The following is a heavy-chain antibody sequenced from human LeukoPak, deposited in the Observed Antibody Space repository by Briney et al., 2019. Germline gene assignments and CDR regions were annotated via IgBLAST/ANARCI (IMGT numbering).Heavy chain of an antibody. CDR2: IKQDGYEK. CDR3: ARDKIAGPTTLDY. D-gene: IGHD1-26*01. V-gene: IGHV3-7*01. CDR1: GFTLSGYW. J-gene: IGHJ4*02. Sequence: GGSLRLSCAASGFTLSGYWMSWVRQTPEKGLEWVANIKQDGYEKYYVDSVKGRFTISRDNAKNSLYLQMNSLRADDTAIYYCARDKIAGPTTLDYWGQGTLVTVSS.